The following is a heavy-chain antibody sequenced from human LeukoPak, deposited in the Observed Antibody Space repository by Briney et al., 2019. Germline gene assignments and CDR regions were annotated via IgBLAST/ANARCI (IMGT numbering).Heavy chain of an antibody. CDR3: ARVRHNPLEYGYYMDV. Sequence: SETLSLTCAVDGGSFSGVYWTGLRQTRGKGLDWSGEINLTAKTTYNPHLTDSTPSLKSRVTISVDSSQTHLPLNLRSVTAADTGVYYCARVRHNPLEYGYYMDVWGKGTTVTVSS. V-gene: IGHV4-34*01. CDR2: INLTAKT. CDR1: GGSFSGVY. J-gene: IGHJ6*03. D-gene: IGHD3-3*01.